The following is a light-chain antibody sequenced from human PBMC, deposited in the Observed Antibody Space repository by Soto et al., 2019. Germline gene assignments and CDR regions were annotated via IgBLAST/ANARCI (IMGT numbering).Light chain of an antibody. V-gene: IGLV2-14*01. Sequence: QSLLTEPASQSGSPGQSITISCTGTISDVGGYNYVSWYQQHPGKAPKLMIYEVSHRPSGVSNRFSGSKSGNTASLTISGLQAEDEADYYCISYTSNSTAYLYGTWTKVNVL. CDR1: ISDVGGYNY. CDR3: ISYTSNSTAYL. J-gene: IGLJ1*01. CDR2: EVS.